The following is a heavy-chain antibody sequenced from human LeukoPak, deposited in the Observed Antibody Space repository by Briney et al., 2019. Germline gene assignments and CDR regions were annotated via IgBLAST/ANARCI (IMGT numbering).Heavy chain of an antibody. V-gene: IGHV1-2*02. CDR2: INPNSGGT. Sequence: ASVKVSCKASGYTFTGYYMHWVRQAPGQGLEWMGWINPNSGGTNYAQKFQGRVTMTRDTSISTAYMELSRLRSDDTAVYYCARGPPPIGWYFDLWGRGTLVTVSS. CDR1: GYTFTGYY. J-gene: IGHJ2*01. CDR3: ARGPPPIGWYFDL. D-gene: IGHD2-21*01.